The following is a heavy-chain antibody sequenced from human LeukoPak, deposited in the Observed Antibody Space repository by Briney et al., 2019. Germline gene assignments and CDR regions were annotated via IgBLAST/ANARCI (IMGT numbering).Heavy chain of an antibody. CDR2: ISWNSGRI. V-gene: IGHV3-9*01. J-gene: IGHJ4*02. CDR3: ARHPTTVVTTFDY. D-gene: IGHD4-23*01. CDR1: GFTFDDYA. Sequence: GGSLRLSCAVSGFTFDDYAMHWVRQAPGKGLEWVSGISWNSGRIGYADSVKGRFTISRDNAKNSLYLQMNSLRAEDTALYYCARHPTTVVTTFDYWGQGTLVTVSS.